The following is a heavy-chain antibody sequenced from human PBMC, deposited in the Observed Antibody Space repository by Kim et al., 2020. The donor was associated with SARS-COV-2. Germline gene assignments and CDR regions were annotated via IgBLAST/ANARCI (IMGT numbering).Heavy chain of an antibody. CDR2: IKSSDGSP. D-gene: IGHD1-26*01. V-gene: IGHV1-46*01. CDR1: GYSFSNYF. CDR3: ARDYSGTYHFDY. Sequence: ASVKVSCKASGYSFSNYFIHWVRQAPGQGLEWMGTIKSSDGSPKYAQKFQGRVTMTRDTSTTSVYMDLSSLRSEDTAGYYCARDYSGTYHFDYWGQGTLV. J-gene: IGHJ4*02.